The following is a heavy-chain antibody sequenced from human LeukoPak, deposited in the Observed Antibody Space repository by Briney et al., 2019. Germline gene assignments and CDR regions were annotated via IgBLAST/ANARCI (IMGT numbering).Heavy chain of an antibody. V-gene: IGHV1-3*01. CDR1: GGTFSSYA. Sequence: GASVKVSCKASGGTFSSYAISWVRQAPGQGLEWMGWINAGNGNTKYSQKFQGRVTITRDTSASTAYMELSSLRSEDTAVYYCASSYYDFWSGYSPYGMDVWGQGTTVTVSS. CDR3: ASSYYDFWSGYSPYGMDV. J-gene: IGHJ6*02. CDR2: INAGNGNT. D-gene: IGHD3-3*01.